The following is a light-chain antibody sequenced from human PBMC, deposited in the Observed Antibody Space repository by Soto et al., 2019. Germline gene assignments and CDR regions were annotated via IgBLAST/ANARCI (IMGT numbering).Light chain of an antibody. CDR3: QQRSDWPPIT. Sequence: IQMTQSPATLSGSVGDRVTITCRASQSINTWLAWYQQKPGKAPKLLIYKASSLESGVPSRFSGSGSGTEFTLTISSLEPEDFAVYYCQQRSDWPPITFGQGTRLEI. V-gene: IGKV1-5*03. CDR1: QSINTW. J-gene: IGKJ5*01. CDR2: KAS.